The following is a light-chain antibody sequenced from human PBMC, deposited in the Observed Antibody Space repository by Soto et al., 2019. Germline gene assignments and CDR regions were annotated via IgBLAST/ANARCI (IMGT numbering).Light chain of an antibody. CDR2: DVS. V-gene: IGLV2-14*01. J-gene: IGLJ2*01. CDR3: SSYTSSIL. Sequence: QSALTQPASVSGSPGQSITISCTGTSSDVGGYNYVSWYQQHPGKAPKLMIYDVSNRPSGVSNRFSGSKSGNTASLNISGLQAEDAADYYCSSYTSSILFGGGTKLTVL. CDR1: SSDVGGYNY.